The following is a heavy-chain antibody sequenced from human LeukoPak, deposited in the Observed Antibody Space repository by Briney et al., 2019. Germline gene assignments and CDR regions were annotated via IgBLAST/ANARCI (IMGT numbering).Heavy chain of an antibody. CDR1: GGSISTYY. D-gene: IGHD3-10*01. CDR3: ARGGPSYYGSGSPFDY. Sequence: SETLSLTCTVSGGSISTYYWSWIRQPPGKELEWIGYIYYSGSTTYNPSLKSRLTISVDTSKHQFSLKLNSVTAADTAVYYCARGGPSYYGSGSPFDYWGQGTLVTISS. J-gene: IGHJ4*02. V-gene: IGHV4-59*01. CDR2: IYYSGST.